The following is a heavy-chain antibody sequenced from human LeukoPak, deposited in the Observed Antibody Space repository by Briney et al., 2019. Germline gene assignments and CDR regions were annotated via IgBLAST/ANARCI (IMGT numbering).Heavy chain of an antibody. J-gene: IGHJ6*02. V-gene: IGHV1-18*01. Sequence: ASVKVSCKASGYTFTSYGISWVRQAPGQALEWMGWISAYNGNTNDAHKLQGRVTMTTDTSTSTAYMELRSLRSDDTAVYYCATSSVRGVRRVLDLYYYYGMDVWGQGTTVTVSS. CDR1: GYTFTSYG. CDR3: ATSSVRGVRRVLDLYYYYGMDV. CDR2: ISAYNGNT. D-gene: IGHD3-10*01.